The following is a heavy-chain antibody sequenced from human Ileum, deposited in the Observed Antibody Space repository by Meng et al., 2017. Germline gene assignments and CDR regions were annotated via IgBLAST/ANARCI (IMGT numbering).Heavy chain of an antibody. CDR2: INHSGST. V-gene: IGHV4-34*01. D-gene: IGHD3-16*01. Sequence: QVQLQQWGAGLLKPSETLSLTCAVEGGSFSGYYWSWIRQPPGKGLEWIGEINHSGSTNYNPSLKSRVTISVDTSKNQFSLKLSSVTAADTAVYYCARGGGRYGPDFDYWGQGTLVTVSS. CDR1: GGSFSGYY. J-gene: IGHJ4*02. CDR3: ARGGGRYGPDFDY.